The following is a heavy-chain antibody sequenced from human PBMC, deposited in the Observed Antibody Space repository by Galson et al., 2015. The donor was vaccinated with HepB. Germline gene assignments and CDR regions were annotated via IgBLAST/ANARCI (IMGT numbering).Heavy chain of an antibody. CDR3: ARARGCGGDCYSGAYAFDI. J-gene: IGHJ3*02. CDR1: GFTFSDYY. D-gene: IGHD2-21*02. V-gene: IGHV3-11*04. CDR2: ISSSGSTI. Sequence: SLRLSCAASGFTFSDYYMSWIRQGPGKGLEWVSYISSSGSTIYYADSVKGRFTISRDNAKNSLYLQMNSLRDEDTAVYYCARARGCGGDCYSGAYAFDIWGQGTMVTVSS.